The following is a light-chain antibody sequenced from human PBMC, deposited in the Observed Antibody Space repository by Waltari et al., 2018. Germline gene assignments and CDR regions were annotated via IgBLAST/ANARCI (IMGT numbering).Light chain of an antibody. Sequence: SSELTQDPAVSVAMGQTVTITCQANGLRSYYASVYQQRPGQAPILIMYDKNNRPSGVPDRFSGSNSDNTASLTITGAQAEDEASYYCHSRDASGVGGSFGGGTKLTVL. CDR1: GLRSYY. J-gene: IGLJ2*01. CDR2: DKN. V-gene: IGLV3-19*01. CDR3: HSRDASGVGGS.